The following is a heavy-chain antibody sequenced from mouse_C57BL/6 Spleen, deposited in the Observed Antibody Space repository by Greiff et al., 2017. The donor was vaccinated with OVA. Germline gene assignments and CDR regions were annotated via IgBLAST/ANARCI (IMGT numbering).Heavy chain of an antibody. CDR3: ARNPDYGSSYGYYFDD. D-gene: IGHD1-1*01. J-gene: IGHJ2*01. CDR2: IDPSDSET. V-gene: IGHV1-52*01. CDR1: GYTFTSYW. Sequence: QVQLQQSGAELVRPGSSVKLSCKASGYTFTSYWMHWVKQRPIQGLEWIGNIDPSDSETHYNQKFKDKATLTVDKSSSTAYMQLSSLTSEDSAVYYCARNPDYGSSYGYYFDDWGQGTTLTVSS.